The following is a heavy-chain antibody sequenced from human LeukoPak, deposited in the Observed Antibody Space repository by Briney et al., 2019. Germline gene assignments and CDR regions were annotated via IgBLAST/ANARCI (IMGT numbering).Heavy chain of an antibody. Sequence: PGGSLRLSCAASGFTFSSYAMSWVRQAPGKGLEWVSAISGSGGSTYYADSVKGRFTISRDNSKNTLYLQMNSLRAEDTALYYCANVPFDRIVVAGHITFDYWGQGTLVTVSS. CDR1: GFTFSSYA. D-gene: IGHD6-19*01. CDR3: ANVPFDRIVVAGHITFDY. V-gene: IGHV3-23*01. J-gene: IGHJ4*02. CDR2: ISGSGGST.